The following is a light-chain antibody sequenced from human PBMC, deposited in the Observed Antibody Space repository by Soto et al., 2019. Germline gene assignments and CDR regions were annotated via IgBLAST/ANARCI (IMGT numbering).Light chain of an antibody. CDR3: GADHGSGSNVVV. Sequence: QSVLTQPPSASASLGASVTLTCTLNSGFSDYKVDWYQQRPGKGPRFVMRVGTGGIVGSKGDGIPDRFSVLGSGLNRYLTIKNIQEEDESDYHCGADHGSGSNVVVFGGGTKLTVL. J-gene: IGLJ2*01. CDR2: VGTGGIVG. CDR1: SGFSDYK. V-gene: IGLV9-49*01.